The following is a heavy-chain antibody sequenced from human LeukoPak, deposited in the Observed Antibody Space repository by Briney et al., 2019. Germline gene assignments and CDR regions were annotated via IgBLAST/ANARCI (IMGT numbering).Heavy chain of an antibody. CDR3: AREGDEGYFDY. CDR2: ISYDGSNK. Sequence: PGGSLRLSCAASGFTFSSYAMHWVRQAPGKGLEWVAVISYDGSNKYYADSVKGRFTISRDNSKNTLYLQMNSLRAEDTAVYYCAREGDEGYFDYRGQGTLVTVSS. J-gene: IGHJ4*02. V-gene: IGHV3-30-3*01. D-gene: IGHD3-16*01. CDR1: GFTFSSYA.